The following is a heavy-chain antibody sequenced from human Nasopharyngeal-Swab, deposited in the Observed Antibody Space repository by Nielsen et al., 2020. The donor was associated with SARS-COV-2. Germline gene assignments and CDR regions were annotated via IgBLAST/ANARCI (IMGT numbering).Heavy chain of an antibody. V-gene: IGHV1-69*04. CDR2: IIPILGIA. J-gene: IGHJ6*02. Sequence: SVKVSCKASGRTFSSYAISWVRQAPGQGLEWMGRIIPILGIANYAQKFQGRVTITADKSTSTAYMELSSLRSEDTAVYYCARDRGAAMAGRGWIGGVYYYGMDVWGQGTTVTVSS. CDR1: GRTFSSYA. CDR3: ARDRGAAMAGRGWIGGVYYYGMDV. D-gene: IGHD5-18*01.